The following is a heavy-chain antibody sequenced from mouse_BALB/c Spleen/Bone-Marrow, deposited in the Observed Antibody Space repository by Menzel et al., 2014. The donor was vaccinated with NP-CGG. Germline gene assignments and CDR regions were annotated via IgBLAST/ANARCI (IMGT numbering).Heavy chain of an antibody. CDR3: AKLYYYGGFYY. D-gene: IGHD1-1*02. CDR2: INPDSSTI. CDR1: GFDFSRYW. J-gene: IGHJ2*01. V-gene: IGHV4-1*02. Sequence: EVKLMESGGGLVQPGGSLKLSCAASGFDFSRYWMSWVRQAPGRGLEWIGEINPDSSTINYTPSLKDKFIISRDNAKNTLYLQMSKVRSEDTALYYCAKLYYYGGFYYWGQGTTLTVSS.